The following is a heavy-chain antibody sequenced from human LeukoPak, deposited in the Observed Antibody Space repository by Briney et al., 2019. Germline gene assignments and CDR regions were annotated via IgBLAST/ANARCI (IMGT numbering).Heavy chain of an antibody. J-gene: IGHJ4*02. V-gene: IGHV4-4*07. Sequence: SETLSLICTGSGGSISSYYWSWVRQPAGKGLELIGRIYTSGSTNYNPSLKTRVTMSVDTSKNQFSLKLSSVTAADTAVYYCAREHSSRWYVVDYWGQGTLVTVSS. CDR3: AREHSSRWYVVDY. CDR1: GGSISSYY. CDR2: IYTSGST. D-gene: IGHD6-13*01.